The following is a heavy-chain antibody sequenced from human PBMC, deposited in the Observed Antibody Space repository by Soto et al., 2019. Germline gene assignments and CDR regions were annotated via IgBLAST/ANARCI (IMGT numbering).Heavy chain of an antibody. D-gene: IGHD3-10*01. CDR3: ARDRGAAYGSGSYYNQAPNDY. CDR1: GYTFTSYG. CDR2: ISAYNGNT. J-gene: IGHJ4*02. V-gene: IGHV1-18*01. Sequence: GASVKVSCKASGYTFTSYGISWVRQAPGQGLEWMGWISAYNGNTNYAQKLQGRVTMTTDTSTSTAYMELRSLRSDDTAVYYCARDRGAAYGSGSYYNQAPNDYWGQGTLVTVPS.